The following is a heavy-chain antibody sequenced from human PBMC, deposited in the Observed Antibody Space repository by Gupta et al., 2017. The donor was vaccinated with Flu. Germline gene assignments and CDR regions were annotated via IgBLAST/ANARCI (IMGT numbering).Heavy chain of an antibody. V-gene: IGHV3-33*01. D-gene: IGHD3-3*01. CDR3: ARDHYDFWSGYEPPPLRYYYYSMDV. J-gene: IGHJ6*02. CDR2: IWYDGSNK. CDR1: GFTFSSYG. Sequence: QVQLVESGGGVVQPGRSLRLSCAASGFTFSSYGMHWVRQAPGKGLEWVAVIWYDGSNKYYADSVKGRFTISRDNSKNTLYLQMNSLRAEDTAVYYCARDHYDFWSGYEPPPLRYYYYSMDVWGQGTTVTVSS.